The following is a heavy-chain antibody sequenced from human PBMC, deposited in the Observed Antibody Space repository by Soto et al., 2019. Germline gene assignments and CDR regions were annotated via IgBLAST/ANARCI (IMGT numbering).Heavy chain of an antibody. D-gene: IGHD2-2*01. CDR2: IWFDGSKK. J-gene: IGHJ6*02. CDR3: ARDRLVPYGYGMDV. Sequence: PLGSLRLSCXASGFTFRSYGIHWVRPAPGKGLEWVALIWFDGSKKYYVDSVKGRFAVSRDNSKNTLYLQMNSLRVEDTAVYYCARDRLVPYGYGMDVWGQGTTVTVSS. CDR1: GFTFRSYG. V-gene: IGHV3-33*08.